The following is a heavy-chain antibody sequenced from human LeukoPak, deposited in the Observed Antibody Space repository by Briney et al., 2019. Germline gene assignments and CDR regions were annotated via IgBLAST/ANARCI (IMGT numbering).Heavy chain of an antibody. D-gene: IGHD3-10*01. V-gene: IGHV4-59*01. CDR1: GDSISAFY. Sequence: PSETLSLICTVSGDSISAFYWSWIRQPPGKGLEWIGYIYYSGSTNYNPSLKSRVTILIETSKNQFSLKLRSVTAADTAVYYCARGGARGSSAFDIWGQGTMVTVSS. J-gene: IGHJ3*02. CDR3: ARGGARGSSAFDI. CDR2: IYYSGST.